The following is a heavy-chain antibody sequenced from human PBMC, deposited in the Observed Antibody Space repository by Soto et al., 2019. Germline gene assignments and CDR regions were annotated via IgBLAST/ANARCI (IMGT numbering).Heavy chain of an antibody. V-gene: IGHV2-5*02. D-gene: IGHD3-10*02. CDR3: AHSPHGGYVSDP. J-gene: IGHJ5*02. CDR1: GFSLSTSGVA. Sequence: QITLKESGPTLVKPTQTLTLTCTFSGFSLSTSGVAVGWISQPQGKALEWLALIYWDDDKRYSPSLKSRLTITKDSSKSQVVPTMTTMDRVDPATYYGAHSPHGGYVSDPWGQGTLVTVSS. CDR2: IYWDDDK.